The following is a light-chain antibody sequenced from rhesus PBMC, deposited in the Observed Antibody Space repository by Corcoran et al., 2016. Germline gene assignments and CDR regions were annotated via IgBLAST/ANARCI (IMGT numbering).Light chain of an antibody. J-gene: IGKJ3*01. CDR2: KAS. V-gene: IGKV1-74*01. CDR1: ENVNNY. CDR3: QHNYGTPFT. Sequence: DIQMTQSPSSLSASVGDRVTITCRTSENVNNYLHWYQQKPGKAPKLLIYKASTLQSGVPSRFIGSGSGTDYTFTISSLQSEDVATYYCQHNYGTPFTFGPGTKLDIK.